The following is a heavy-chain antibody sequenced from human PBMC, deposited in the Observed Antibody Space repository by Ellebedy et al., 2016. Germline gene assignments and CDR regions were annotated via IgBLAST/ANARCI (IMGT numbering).Heavy chain of an antibody. Sequence: GESLKISCAASGFTFSSYAMSWVRQAPGKGLEWVSAISGSGGSTYYADSVKGRFTISRDNSKNTLSLQMNSLRAEDTAVYYCAKDSGFGELGRGWTDYWGQGTLVTVSS. CDR1: GFTFSSYA. D-gene: IGHD3-10*01. CDR3: AKDSGFGELGRGWTDY. V-gene: IGHV3-23*01. CDR2: ISGSGGST. J-gene: IGHJ4*02.